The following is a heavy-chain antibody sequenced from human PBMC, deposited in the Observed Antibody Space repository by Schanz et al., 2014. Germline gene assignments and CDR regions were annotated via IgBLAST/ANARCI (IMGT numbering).Heavy chain of an antibody. V-gene: IGHV1-18*04. CDR1: GYTFTSYG. D-gene: IGHD1-1*01. CDR3: ARDLATTGNNWFDP. Sequence: QVQLVQSGAEVKKPRASVKVSCKASGYTFTSYGISWVRQAPGQGLEWMAWISAYNGNTKYAQRLQDRVTVTTDTSTSTAYMELRSLRSDDTAVYYCARDLATTGNNWFDPWGQGTLVTVSS. J-gene: IGHJ5*02. CDR2: ISAYNGNT.